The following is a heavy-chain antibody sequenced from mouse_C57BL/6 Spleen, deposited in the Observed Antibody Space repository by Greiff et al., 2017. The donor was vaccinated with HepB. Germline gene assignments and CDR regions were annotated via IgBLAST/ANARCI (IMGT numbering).Heavy chain of an antibody. CDR1: GFTFSSYA. CDR2: ISDGGSYT. CDR3: ARGVYGSRGFDY. D-gene: IGHD1-1*01. V-gene: IGHV5-4*03. J-gene: IGHJ2*01. Sequence: EVKLMESGGGLVKPGGSLKLSCAASGFTFSSYAMSWVRQTPEKRLEWVATISDGGSYTYYPDNVKGRFTISRDNAKNNLYLQMSHLKSEDTAMYYCARGVYGSRGFDYWGQGTTLTVSS.